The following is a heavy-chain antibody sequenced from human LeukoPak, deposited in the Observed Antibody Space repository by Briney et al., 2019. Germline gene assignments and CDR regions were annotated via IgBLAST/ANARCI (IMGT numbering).Heavy chain of an antibody. J-gene: IGHJ3*02. Sequence: PSETLSLTCTVSGDSVSSGYYYWSWIRQPPGKGLEWIGNIYYTGSTNYNPSLKSRVTISVDTSKNQFSLKLNSVTAADMAAYYCARNYYDSSGYYLFDAFDIWGQGTIVTVSS. CDR1: GDSVSSGYYY. V-gene: IGHV4-61*01. CDR2: IYYTGST. CDR3: ARNYYDSSGYYLFDAFDI. D-gene: IGHD3-22*01.